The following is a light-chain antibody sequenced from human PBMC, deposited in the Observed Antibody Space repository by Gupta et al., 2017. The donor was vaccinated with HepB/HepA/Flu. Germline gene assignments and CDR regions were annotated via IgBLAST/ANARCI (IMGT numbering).Light chain of an antibody. V-gene: IGLV2-14*01. CDR2: DVN. CDR3: SSYTSSTTVV. J-gene: IGLJ3*02. CDR1: SSDVGGYDY. Sequence: QSALTQPASVAGFPGQSITISCTGTSSDVGGYDYVSWYQQQPGKAPKLLIYDVNHRPSEFSDRFSGSKSGNTASLTISGLQAEDEADYYCSSYTSSTTVVFGGGTTVTVL.